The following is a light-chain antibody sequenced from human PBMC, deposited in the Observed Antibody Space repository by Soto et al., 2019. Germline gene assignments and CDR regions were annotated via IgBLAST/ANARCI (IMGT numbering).Light chain of an antibody. CDR3: QQYYSTPPT. CDR2: WAS. V-gene: IGKV4-1*01. CDR1: QSVLYSSNNKNY. J-gene: IGKJ2*01. Sequence: DIVMTQSPDSLAVSLGERATINCKSSQSVLYSSNNKNYLAWYQKKPGQPPKLLIYWASTRESGVPDRFSGSGSGTDFTLTIGSLQAEDVAVYYCQQYYSTPPTFGQGTKLEIK.